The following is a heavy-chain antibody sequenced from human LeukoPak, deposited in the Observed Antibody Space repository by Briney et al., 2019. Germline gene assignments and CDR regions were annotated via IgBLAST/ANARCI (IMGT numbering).Heavy chain of an antibody. J-gene: IGHJ3*02. CDR2: IFYNGGP. Sequence: SETLSLTCTASGDSITNSNYYWGWVRQSPGRGLEWLGNIFYNGGPYYNPSFKSRVAISVDTSKNHFSLKVHSVTAADTAVYYCAREDDTIADNTFDIWGQGTVVTVSS. V-gene: IGHV4-39*07. CDR3: AREDDTIADNTFDI. D-gene: IGHD6-13*01. CDR1: GDSITNSNYY.